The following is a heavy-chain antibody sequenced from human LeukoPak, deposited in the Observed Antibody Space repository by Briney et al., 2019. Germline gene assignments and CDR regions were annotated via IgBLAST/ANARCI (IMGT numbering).Heavy chain of an antibody. J-gene: IGHJ4*02. Sequence: GASVKVSCKASGYTFTGYYMHWVRQAPGQGLEWMGWINPNSGGTNYAQKFQGRVTMTRDTSISTAYMELSRLRSDDTAVYYCAREYSGSYLSSPDYWGQGTLVTVSS. CDR3: AREYSGSYLSSPDY. CDR1: GYTFTGYY. CDR2: INPNSGGT. D-gene: IGHD1-26*01. V-gene: IGHV1-2*02.